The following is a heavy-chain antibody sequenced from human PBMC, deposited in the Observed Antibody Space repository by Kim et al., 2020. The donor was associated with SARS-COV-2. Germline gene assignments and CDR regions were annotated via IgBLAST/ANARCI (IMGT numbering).Heavy chain of an antibody. CDR2: ISGRGGST. J-gene: IGHJ4*02. CDR3: AKDRQWEVLGLYFDY. CDR1: RFTFSTYA. V-gene: IGHV3-23*01. Sequence: GGSLRLSCTVSRFTFSTYAMSWVRQAPGKGLEWVSTISGRGGSTYYADSVKGRFTISRDNSKNTLYLQMNSLRAEDTAVYYCAKDRQWEVLGLYFDYWGQGTLVTVSS. D-gene: IGHD1-26*01.